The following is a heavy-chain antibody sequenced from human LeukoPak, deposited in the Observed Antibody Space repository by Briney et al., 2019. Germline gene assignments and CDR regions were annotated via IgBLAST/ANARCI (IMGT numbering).Heavy chain of an antibody. CDR1: GGTFSSYA. V-gene: IGHV1-69*13. D-gene: IGHD4-17*01. Sequence: GASVKVSCKASGGTFSSYAISWVRQAPGQGLEWMGGIIPIFGTANYAQKFQGRVTITADESTSTAYMELSSLRSEDTAVYYCPRAHGEAASCDYWGQGTLVTASS. CDR2: IIPIFGTA. J-gene: IGHJ4*02. CDR3: PRAHGEAASCDY.